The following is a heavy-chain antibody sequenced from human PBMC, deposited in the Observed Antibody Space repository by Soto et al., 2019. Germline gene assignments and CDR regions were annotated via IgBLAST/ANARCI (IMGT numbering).Heavy chain of an antibody. CDR3: ARRSPVQLERRDAFDI. CDR2: IYYSGST. J-gene: IGHJ3*02. CDR1: GGSISSYY. Sequence: SETLSLTCTVSGGSISSYYWSWIRQPPGKGLEWIGYIYYSGSTNYNPSLKSRVTISVDTSKNQFSLKLSSVTAADTAVYYCARRSPVQLERRDAFDIWGQGTMVTVSS. V-gene: IGHV4-59*08. D-gene: IGHD1-1*01.